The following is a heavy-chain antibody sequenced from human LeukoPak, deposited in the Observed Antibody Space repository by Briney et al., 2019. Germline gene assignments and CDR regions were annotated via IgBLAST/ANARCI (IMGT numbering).Heavy chain of an antibody. D-gene: IGHD3-3*01. Sequence: PGGSLRLSCAASGFTFSSYAMSWVRQAPGKGLEWVSAISGSGGSTYYADSVKGRFTISRDNSKNTLYLQMNSLRAEDTAVYYCAKDGARLGGVYYYYGMDVWGQGTTVTVSS. J-gene: IGHJ6*02. V-gene: IGHV3-23*01. CDR2: ISGSGGST. CDR3: AKDGARLGGVYYYYGMDV. CDR1: GFTFSSYA.